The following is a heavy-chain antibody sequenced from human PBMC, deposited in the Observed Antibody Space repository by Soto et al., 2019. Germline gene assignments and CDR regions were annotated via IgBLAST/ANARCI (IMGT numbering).Heavy chain of an antibody. V-gene: IGHV6-1*01. CDR1: GDSVSSDSVT. J-gene: IGHJ4*01. CDR3: FIRIANSWFDY. D-gene: IGHD6-13*01. Sequence: PSQTLSLTCAISGDSVSSDSVTWNWIRQSPSRGLEWLGRTYYRSKWYSDYALSVKSRVTINADMSKNQVSLQLNSVTPEDSAVDYCFIRIANSWFDYWGQGALVTVSS. CDR2: TYYRSKWYS.